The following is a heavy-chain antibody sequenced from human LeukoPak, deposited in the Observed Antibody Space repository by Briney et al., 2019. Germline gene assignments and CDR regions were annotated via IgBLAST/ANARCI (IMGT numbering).Heavy chain of an antibody. CDR1: GFNFTNAW. V-gene: IGHV3-15*01. Sequence: GGSLRLSCAGSGFNFTNAWMSWVRQAPGKGLEWVGRIRSKIDGGTTDYGAPVKGRFTISRDDSKNKLYLQMNSLRIEDTAVYYCTIELYYDALTGYYSPPFDYWGQGTLVTVSS. D-gene: IGHD3-9*01. J-gene: IGHJ4*02. CDR3: TIELYYDALTGYYSPPFDY. CDR2: IRSKIDGGTT.